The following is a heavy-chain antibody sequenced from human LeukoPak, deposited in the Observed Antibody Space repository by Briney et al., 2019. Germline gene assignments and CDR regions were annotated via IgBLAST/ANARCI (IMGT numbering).Heavy chain of an antibody. CDR3: AKENYGSVHDYMDV. CDR2: ISWDGGST. V-gene: IGHV3-43*01. CDR1: GFTFDDYT. J-gene: IGHJ6*03. Sequence: GGSLRLSCAASGFTFDDYTMHWVRQAPGKGLEWVSLISWDGGSTYYADSVKGRFTISRDNSKNSLYLQMNSLRTEDTALYYCAKENYGSVHDYMDVWGKGTTVTISS. D-gene: IGHD3-10*01.